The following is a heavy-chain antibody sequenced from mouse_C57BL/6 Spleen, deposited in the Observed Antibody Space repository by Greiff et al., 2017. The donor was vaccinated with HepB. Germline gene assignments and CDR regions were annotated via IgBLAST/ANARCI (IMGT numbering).Heavy chain of an antibody. Sequence: DVQLVESGGDLVKPGGSLKLSCAASGFTFSSYGMSWVRQTPDKRLEWVATISSGGSYTYYPDSVKGRFTISRDNAKNTLYLQMSSLKSEDTAMYYCARQRGGGYYFDYWGQGTTLTVSS. V-gene: IGHV5-6*01. J-gene: IGHJ2*01. CDR2: ISSGGSYT. CDR3: ARQRGGGYYFDY. CDR1: GFTFSSYG.